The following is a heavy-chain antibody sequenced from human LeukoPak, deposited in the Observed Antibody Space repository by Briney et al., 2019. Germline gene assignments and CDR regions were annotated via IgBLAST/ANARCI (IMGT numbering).Heavy chain of an antibody. CDR2: FDPEDGET. J-gene: IGHJ4*02. V-gene: IGHV1-24*01. Sequence: ASVKVFCKVSGYTLTELSMHWVRQAPGKGLEWMGGFDPEDGETIYAQKFQGRVTMTEDTSTDTAYMELSSLRSEDTAVYYCATGGVEYSSGHYFDYWGQGTLVTVSS. CDR3: ATGGVEYSSGHYFDY. CDR1: GYTLTELS. D-gene: IGHD6-19*01.